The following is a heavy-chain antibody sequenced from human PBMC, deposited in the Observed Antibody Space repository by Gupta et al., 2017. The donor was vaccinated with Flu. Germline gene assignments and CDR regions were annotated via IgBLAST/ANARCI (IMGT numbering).Heavy chain of an antibody. CDR1: GYIYTNYG. CDR3: ARDSRGLRGQYFDS. V-gene: IGHV1-18*01. D-gene: IGHD3-16*01. J-gene: IGHJ4*02. Sequence: QVQLVQSGAEVKKPGASVKVSCKASGYIYTNYGISWVRQAPGQGLEWMGWMSAFNSNTHFAQKLQGRVTMTTDTSTSTAYMELRSLRSDDTALYYCARDSRGLRGQYFDSWGQGTLVTVSS. CDR2: MSAFNSNT.